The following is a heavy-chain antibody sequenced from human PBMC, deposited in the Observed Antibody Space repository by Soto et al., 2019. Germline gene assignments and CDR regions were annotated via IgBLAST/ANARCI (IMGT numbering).Heavy chain of an antibody. J-gene: IGHJ2*01. V-gene: IGHV4-30-2*01. D-gene: IGHD1-26*01. CDR1: GGSITSGAHS. CDR2: IFHSGST. CDR3: AKKGSPSGDHKNWYFDL. Sequence: SETLSLTCAVSGGSITSGAHSWSWIRQPPGKGLEWIGYIFHSGSTYFNPSLERRVTISMDRSKNSFSLKLTSVTAADTAVYYCAKKGSPSGDHKNWYFDLWGRGALVTVSS.